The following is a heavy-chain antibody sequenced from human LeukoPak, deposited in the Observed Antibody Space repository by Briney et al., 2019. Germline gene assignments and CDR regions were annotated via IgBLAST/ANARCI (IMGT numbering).Heavy chain of an antibody. Sequence: GGSLRLSCAASGFSLSSSWMSWVRQAPGKGLEWVANIKHDGTEKDYVDSVRGRFTSSRDNAKKSLYLQMNSLRVEDTVVYYCARETGISARHNYYYGMDVWGQGTTVTVSS. CDR2: IKHDGTEK. V-gene: IGHV3-7*01. CDR1: GFSLSSSW. D-gene: IGHD6-25*01. J-gene: IGHJ6*02. CDR3: ARETGISARHNYYYGMDV.